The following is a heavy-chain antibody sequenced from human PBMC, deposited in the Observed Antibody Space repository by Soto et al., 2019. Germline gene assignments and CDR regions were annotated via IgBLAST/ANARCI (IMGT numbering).Heavy chain of an antibody. V-gene: IGHV1-18*04. D-gene: IGHD5-12*01. J-gene: IGHJ5*02. CDR3: ATSYDSGFDP. CDR1: GYPFSKYG. Sequence: QLQLVQSGAEVERPGASVRVSCKAYGYPFSKYGISWIRQAPGQGLEWMGWIKPDNDDTNYAQKFQGRVTMTTDTSSNTAYMELRSLRSDDTAVYYCATSYDSGFDPWGQGTLVSVSS. CDR2: IKPDNDDT.